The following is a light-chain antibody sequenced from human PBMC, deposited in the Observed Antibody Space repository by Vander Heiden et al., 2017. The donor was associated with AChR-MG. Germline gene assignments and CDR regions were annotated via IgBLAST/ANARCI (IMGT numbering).Light chain of an antibody. Sequence: DIQMTQSPSSLSASVGDRVTITCRASQSINSYLNWYQQKPGKAPKLLIYAASSLQSGFPSRFSGSGSGTDFTLTISSLQPEDFATYYCQQRDSTPITFGRGTRLEIK. V-gene: IGKV1-39*01. CDR2: AAS. CDR1: QSINSY. CDR3: QQRDSTPIT. J-gene: IGKJ5*01.